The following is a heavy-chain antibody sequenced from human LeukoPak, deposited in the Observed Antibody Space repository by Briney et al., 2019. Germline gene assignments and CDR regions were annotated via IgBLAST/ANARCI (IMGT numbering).Heavy chain of an antibody. V-gene: IGHV4-39*01. CDR1: GGSITSGTSY. D-gene: IGHD4-11*01. Sequence: SETLSLTCNVSGGSITSGTSYWGWIRQPPGEGLEWIANIFYNGSPYYNPPLKSRVTISADTSKNLFTLILRSVTATDTAIYYCARHLDSSRSPRGRTFDVWGHGTLVTVSS. CDR3: ARHLDSSRSPRGRTFDV. CDR2: IFYNGSP. J-gene: IGHJ3*01.